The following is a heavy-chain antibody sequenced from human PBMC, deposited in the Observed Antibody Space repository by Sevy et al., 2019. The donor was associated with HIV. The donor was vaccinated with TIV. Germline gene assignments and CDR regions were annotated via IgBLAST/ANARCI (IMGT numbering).Heavy chain of an antibody. V-gene: IGHV1-18*01. J-gene: IGHJ3*02. Sequence: ALVKVSCKASGYTFTSYGISWVRQAPGQGLEWMGWISAYNGNTNYEQKLQGRVTMTTDTSTSTAYMALRSLRSDDTAVYYCARLRCSSTSCPDAFDIWGQGTMVTVSS. CDR1: GYTFTSYG. CDR2: ISAYNGNT. CDR3: ARLRCSSTSCPDAFDI. D-gene: IGHD2-2*01.